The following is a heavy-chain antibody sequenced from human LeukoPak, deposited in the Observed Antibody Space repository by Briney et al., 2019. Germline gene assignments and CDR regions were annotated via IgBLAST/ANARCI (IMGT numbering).Heavy chain of an antibody. V-gene: IGHV3-48*03. Sequence: GGSLRLSCAASGFTFSSYEMNWVRQAPGKGLEWVSYISSSGSTIYYADSVKGRFTISRDNAKNSLYLQMNSLRAEDTAVYYCATYSGYDGMDVWGQGTTVTVPS. J-gene: IGHJ6*02. CDR1: GFTFSSYE. D-gene: IGHD5-12*01. CDR2: ISSSGSTI. CDR3: ATYSGYDGMDV.